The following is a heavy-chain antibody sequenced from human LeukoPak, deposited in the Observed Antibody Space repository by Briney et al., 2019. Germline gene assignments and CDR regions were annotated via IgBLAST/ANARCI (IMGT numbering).Heavy chain of an antibody. CDR2: IKSKTDGGTT. J-gene: IGHJ4*02. CDR1: GFTFSNAW. V-gene: IGHV3-15*01. D-gene: IGHD1-26*01. CDR3: TTGLTSGSYLDFDY. Sequence: GGSLRLSCAASGFTFSNAWMSWVRQAPGKGLEWVGRIKSKTDGGTTDYAAPVKGRFTISRDDSKNTLYLQMNSLKTEDTAVYYCTTGLTSGSYLDFDYWGQGTLVTVSS.